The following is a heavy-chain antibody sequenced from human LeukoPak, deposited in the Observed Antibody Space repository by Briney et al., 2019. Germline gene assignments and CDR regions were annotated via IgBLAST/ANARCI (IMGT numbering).Heavy chain of an antibody. CDR3: ARKLVTAYYYYYCMDV. CDR1: GGSISSSSYY. J-gene: IGHJ6*03. D-gene: IGHD2-21*02. CDR2: IYYSGST. V-gene: IGHV4-39*07. Sequence: SETLSLTCTVSGGSISSSSYYWGWIRQPPGKGLEWIGSIYYSGSTYYNPSLKSRVTISVDTSKNQFSLKLSSVTAADTAVYYCARKLVTAYYYYYCMDVWGKGTTVTVSS.